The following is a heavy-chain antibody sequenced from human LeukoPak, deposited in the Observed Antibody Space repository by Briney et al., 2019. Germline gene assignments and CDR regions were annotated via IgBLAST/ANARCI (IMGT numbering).Heavy chain of an antibody. CDR1: GGSISSYY. Sequence: SSETLSLTCTVSGGSISSYYWSWIRQPAGKGLEWIGRIYSSGSTNYNPSLKSRVTISVDTSKNHFSLKLTSVTAADTAFYYCARVYYSSSYDYWYFDLWGRGTLVTVSS. D-gene: IGHD6-13*01. J-gene: IGHJ2*01. CDR2: IYSSGST. V-gene: IGHV4-4*07. CDR3: ARVYYSSSYDYWYFDL.